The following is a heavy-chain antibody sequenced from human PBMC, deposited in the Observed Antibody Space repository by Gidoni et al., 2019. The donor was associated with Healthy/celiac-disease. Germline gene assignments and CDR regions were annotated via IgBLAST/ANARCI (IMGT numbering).Heavy chain of an antibody. D-gene: IGHD6-13*01. V-gene: IGHV3-33*01. Sequence: QVQLVESGGGVVQPGRSLRLACAASGFTFSSYGMHWVLQAPGKGLEWVAVIWYDGSNEYYADSVKCRFTISRDNSKNTLYLQMNSLRAEDTAVYYCARDEGWQQLNEAGALDYWGQGTLVTVSS. CDR3: ARDEGWQQLNEAGALDY. J-gene: IGHJ4*02. CDR1: GFTFSSYG. CDR2: IWYDGSNE.